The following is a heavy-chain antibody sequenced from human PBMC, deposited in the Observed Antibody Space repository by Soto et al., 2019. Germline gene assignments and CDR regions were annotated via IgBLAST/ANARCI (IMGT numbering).Heavy chain of an antibody. J-gene: IGHJ6*02. D-gene: IGHD1-26*01. Sequence: PSETLSLTCTVSGGSISSYYWSWIRQPAGKGLEWIGRIYTSGSTNYNPSLKSRVTMSVDTSKNQFSLKLSSVTAADTAVYYCARDRGSYSQNYYYYYGMDVWGQGTTVTVSS. CDR3: ARDRGSYSQNYYYYYGMDV. V-gene: IGHV4-4*07. CDR2: IYTSGST. CDR1: GGSISSYY.